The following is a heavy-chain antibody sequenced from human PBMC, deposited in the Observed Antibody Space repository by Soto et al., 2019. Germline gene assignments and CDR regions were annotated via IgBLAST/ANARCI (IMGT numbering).Heavy chain of an antibody. CDR3: ARSTMTTVTTNAFDI. Sequence: PGESLKISCKGSGYSFTNYWIGWVRQMPGKDLEWMGIIYPGDSDTRYSPSFQGQVTISADKSISTAYLQWSSLKASDTAMYYCARSTMTTVTTNAFDIWGQGTMVTVS. V-gene: IGHV5-51*01. J-gene: IGHJ3*02. CDR1: GYSFTNYW. CDR2: IYPGDSDT. D-gene: IGHD4-4*01.